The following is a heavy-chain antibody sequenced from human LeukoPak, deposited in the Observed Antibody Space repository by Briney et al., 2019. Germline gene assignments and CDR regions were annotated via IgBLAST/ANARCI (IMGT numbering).Heavy chain of an antibody. V-gene: IGHV4-39*07. J-gene: IGHJ6*03. D-gene: IGHD1/OR15-1a*01. CDR1: GGSISSSVYY. CDR2: IYYSGTT. Sequence: SETLSLTCTVSGGSISSSVYYWGWIRQPPGKGLEWIGNIYYSGTTYYNPSLKSRFTISVDTSKNQFSLKLTSVTAADTAVYYCARGAADRNNYYYYIDVWGKGTTVTVSS. CDR3: ARGAADRNNYYYYIDV.